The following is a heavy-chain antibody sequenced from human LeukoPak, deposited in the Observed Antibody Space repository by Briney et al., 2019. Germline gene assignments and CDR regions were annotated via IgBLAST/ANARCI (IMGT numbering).Heavy chain of an antibody. CDR3: ARGQEVVGATTFVYYFDY. CDR1: GGSFSGYY. J-gene: IGHJ4*02. D-gene: IGHD1-26*01. Sequence: SETLSLSCAVYGGSFSGYYWGWIRQPPGKGLEWIGEINHSGSTNYNPSLKSRVTISIDTSKNQFSLKLSSVTAADTAVYYCARGQEVVGATTFVYYFDYWGQGTLVTVSS. CDR2: INHSGST. V-gene: IGHV4-34*01.